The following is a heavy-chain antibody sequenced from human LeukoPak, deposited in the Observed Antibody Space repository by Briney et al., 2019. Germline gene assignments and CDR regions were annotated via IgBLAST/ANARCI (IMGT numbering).Heavy chain of an antibody. Sequence: SETLSLTCTVSGSSIKSYYWSWIRQPPGKGLEWIGYIYYSGTTNYNPSLKSRVTISVDTSKNQFSLKLNSVTAADTAVYYCARSPTYDFWSGYYYFDPWGQGTLVTVSS. V-gene: IGHV4-59*01. CDR2: IYYSGTT. D-gene: IGHD3-3*01. J-gene: IGHJ5*02. CDR3: ARSPTYDFWSGYYYFDP. CDR1: GSSIKSYY.